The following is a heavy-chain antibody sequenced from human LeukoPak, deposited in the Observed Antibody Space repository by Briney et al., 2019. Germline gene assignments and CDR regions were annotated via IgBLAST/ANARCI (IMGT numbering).Heavy chain of an antibody. J-gene: IGHJ3*02. Sequence: GGSLRLSCAASGFTFSSYGMHWVRQAPGKGLEWVAFIRYDGSNKYYADSVKGRFTISRDNSKNTLYLQMNSLRAEDTAVYYCAKDRPHCSSTSCYTPDAFDIWGQGTMVTVSS. V-gene: IGHV3-30*02. CDR2: IRYDGSNK. CDR3: AKDRPHCSSTSCYTPDAFDI. D-gene: IGHD2-2*02. CDR1: GFTFSSYG.